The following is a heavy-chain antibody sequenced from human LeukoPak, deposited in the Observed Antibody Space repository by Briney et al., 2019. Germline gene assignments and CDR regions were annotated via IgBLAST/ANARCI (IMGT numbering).Heavy chain of an antibody. D-gene: IGHD2-15*01. J-gene: IGHJ4*02. CDR3: AKDRRYCSGGSCYLFFDY. CDR2: IKQDGSEK. V-gene: IGHV3-7*03. CDR1: GFTFSSYW. Sequence: GGSLRLSCAASGFTFSSYWMSWVRQAPGKGLEWVANIKQDGSEKYYVDSVKGRFTISRDNAKNSLYLQMNSLRAEDTAVYYCAKDRRYCSGGSCYLFFDYWGQGTLVTVSS.